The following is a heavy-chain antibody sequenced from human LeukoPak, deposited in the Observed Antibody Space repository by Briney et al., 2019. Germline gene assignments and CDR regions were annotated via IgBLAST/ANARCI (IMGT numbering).Heavy chain of an antibody. CDR2: FYSVGST. J-gene: IGHJ4*02. V-gene: IGHV3-53*01. CDR3: ARGLDYGDYFDC. CDR1: GFTVSSNY. D-gene: IGHD4-17*01. Sequence: GGSLRLSCAASGFTVSSNYMSWVRQAPGKGLEWVSVFYSVGSTYYSDSVKGRFTISRDNSKNTLYLQMNSLRAEDTAVYYCARGLDYGDYFDCWGQGTLVTVSS.